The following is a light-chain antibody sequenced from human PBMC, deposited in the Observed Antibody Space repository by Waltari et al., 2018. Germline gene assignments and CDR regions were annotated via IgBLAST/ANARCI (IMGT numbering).Light chain of an antibody. J-gene: IGLJ1*01. CDR2: KNH. V-gene: IGLV1-47*01. CDR3: VVWEGSLKV. Sequence: SVLTQPPSVSGTPAQRVTISCSGSPSNVGTTYVFWYQLPPGPPPRLLIYKNHPRPSGVPALFSGSKSGTSASLAISGLRSEDEGDYYCVVWEGSLKVFGAGTKVTVL. CDR1: PSNVGTTY.